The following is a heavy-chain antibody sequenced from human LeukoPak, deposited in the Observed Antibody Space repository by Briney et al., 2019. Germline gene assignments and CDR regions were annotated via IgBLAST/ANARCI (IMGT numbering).Heavy chain of an antibody. J-gene: IGHJ4*02. CDR2: ISGSGGNT. V-gene: IGHV3-23*01. D-gene: IGHD6-19*01. Sequence: GGSLRLSCAASGLTFSSYAMSWVRQAPGKGLEWVSAISGSGGNTYYADSVKGRFTIPRDNSKNTLYLQMNSLRAEDTAVYYCAKDRRIAVAGSFGGQGTLVTVSS. CDR1: GLTFSSYA. CDR3: AKDRRIAVAGSF.